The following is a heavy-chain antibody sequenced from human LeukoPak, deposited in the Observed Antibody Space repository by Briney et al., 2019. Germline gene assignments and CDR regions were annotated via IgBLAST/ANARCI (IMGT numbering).Heavy chain of an antibody. D-gene: IGHD6-6*01. CDR3: ARDSKHSSSSTGGYGMDV. J-gene: IGHJ6*02. V-gene: IGHV4-31*03. CDR2: IYYSGST. CDR1: GGSICSGVDY. Sequence: PSETLSLTCTVSGGSICSGVDYWGWIRQRPGKGLEGVGYIYYSGSTYYNPSLKSRVTISVDTSKNQFSLKLSSVTAAHTAVYYCARDSKHSSSSTGGYGMDVWGQGTPVTVSS.